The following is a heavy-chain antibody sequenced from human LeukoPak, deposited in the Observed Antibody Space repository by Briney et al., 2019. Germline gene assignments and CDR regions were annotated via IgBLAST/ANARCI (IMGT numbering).Heavy chain of an antibody. CDR2: ISNDGSRK. V-gene: IGHV3-30*03. J-gene: IGHJ4*02. Sequence: GGSLRLSCAPSGFTFSRHGMHWVRQAPGKGLEWVATISNDGSRKYYAHSVEGRFTISRDNSKNTLYLQMDSLRAEDTAVYYCARDRAWNYFDYWGQGTLVTVSS. D-gene: IGHD3-3*01. CDR1: GFTFSRHG. CDR3: ARDRAWNYFDY.